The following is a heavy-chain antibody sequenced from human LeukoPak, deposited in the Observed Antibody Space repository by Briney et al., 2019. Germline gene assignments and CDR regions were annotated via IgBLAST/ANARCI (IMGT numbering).Heavy chain of an antibody. CDR3: SKKIVATIYPTSFDY. J-gene: IGHJ4*02. D-gene: IGHD5-12*01. CDR2: ISGSGGST. V-gene: IGHV3-23*01. Sequence: GGSLRLSCAASGFTFSSYAMSWVRQAPGKGLEWVSAISGSGGSTYYADPVKGRFTISRDNSKNTLYLQMNSLRAEDTAVYFFSKKIVATIYPTSFDYWGQGTLVTVSS. CDR1: GFTFSSYA.